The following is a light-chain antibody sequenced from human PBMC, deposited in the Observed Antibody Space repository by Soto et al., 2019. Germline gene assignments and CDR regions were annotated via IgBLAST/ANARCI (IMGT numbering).Light chain of an antibody. CDR2: EVS. V-gene: IGLV2-8*01. CDR3: SSYAGSNNLV. J-gene: IGLJ3*02. Sequence: QSALTQPPSASGSPGQSVTISCTGTSSDVGNYNYVSWYQQHPGKVPKLMIYEVSKRPSGVTDRFSGSKSGNTASLTVSGLQAEDEADYYCSSYAGSNNLVFGGGTQLTVL. CDR1: SSDVGNYNY.